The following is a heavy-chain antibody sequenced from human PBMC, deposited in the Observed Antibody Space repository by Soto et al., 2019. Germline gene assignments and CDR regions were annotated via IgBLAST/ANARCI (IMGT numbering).Heavy chain of an antibody. Sequence: PSETLSLTCTVSGGSISSSSYYWGWIRQPPGKGLDWIASIYHSGSTYYNPSLKSRVTIYVDTSKNQFSLKLSSVTAADTAVYYCAREFKGDLVVVVAARGSYFDSWGQGTLVTVSS. CDR1: GGSISSSSYY. CDR2: IYHSGST. J-gene: IGHJ4*02. V-gene: IGHV4-39*02. D-gene: IGHD2-15*01. CDR3: AREFKGDLVVVVAARGSYFDS.